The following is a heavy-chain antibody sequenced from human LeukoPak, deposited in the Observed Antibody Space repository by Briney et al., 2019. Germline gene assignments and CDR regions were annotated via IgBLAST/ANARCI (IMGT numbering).Heavy chain of an antibody. J-gene: IGHJ3*02. V-gene: IGHV3-30*04. CDR3: AREYKEPQDIVVVVAAEPAFDI. D-gene: IGHD2-15*01. CDR2: ISYDGSNK. CDR1: GFTFSSYS. Sequence: GGSLRLSCAASGFTFSSYSMHWGPPAPGKGLEWGAVISYDGSNKYYADSVKGRFTISRDNSKNTLYLQMNSLRAEDTAVYYCAREYKEPQDIVVVVAAEPAFDIWGQGTMVTVSS.